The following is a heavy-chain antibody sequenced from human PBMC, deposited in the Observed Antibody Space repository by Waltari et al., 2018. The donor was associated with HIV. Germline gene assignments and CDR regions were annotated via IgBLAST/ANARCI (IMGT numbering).Heavy chain of an antibody. J-gene: IGHJ4*02. CDR1: GFTFSSYW. CDR3: ARRGGRSSPLGY. D-gene: IGHD6-13*01. Sequence: EVQLVESGGGLVQPGGSLRLSCAASGFTFSSYWMSWVRQAPGKGLEVVANINQDGSEIYYVDSVKGRFTISRDNAKNSLYLQMNSLRAEDTAVYFCARRGGRSSPLGYWGQGTLVTVSS. V-gene: IGHV3-7*01. CDR2: INQDGSEI.